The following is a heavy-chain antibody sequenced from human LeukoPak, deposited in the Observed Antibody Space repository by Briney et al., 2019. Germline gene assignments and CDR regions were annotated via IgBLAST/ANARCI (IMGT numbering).Heavy chain of an antibody. CDR3: ARGTTWSFRPSENYFDY. D-gene: IGHD1-1*01. CDR2: INHSGST. CDR1: GGSFSGYY. J-gene: IGHJ4*02. Sequence: SETLSLTCAVYGGSFSGYYWSWIRQPPGKGLEWIGEINHSGSTNYNPSLKSRVTISVDTSKNQFSLKLSSVTAADTAVYYCARGTTWSFRPSENYFDYWGQGTLVTVSS. V-gene: IGHV4-34*01.